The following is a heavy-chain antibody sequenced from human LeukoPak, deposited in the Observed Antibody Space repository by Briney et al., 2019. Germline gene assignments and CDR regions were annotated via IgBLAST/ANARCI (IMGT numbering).Heavy chain of an antibody. CDR2: IRYDGGNK. D-gene: IGHD1-26*01. CDR1: GFTFSSYG. V-gene: IGHV3-30*02. Sequence: PGGSLRLSCAASGFTFSSYGMHWVRQAPGKGLEWVAFIRYDGGNKYYADSVKGRFTISRDNSKNTLYLQMNSRRAEDTAVYYCAKSLGSYYPFVYWGQGTLVTVSS. CDR3: AKSLGSYYPFVY. J-gene: IGHJ4*02.